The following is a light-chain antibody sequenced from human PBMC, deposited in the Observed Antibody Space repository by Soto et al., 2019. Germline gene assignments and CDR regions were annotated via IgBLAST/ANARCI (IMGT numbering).Light chain of an antibody. CDR2: AAS. J-gene: IGKJ4*01. CDR1: QGISSY. CDR3: QQLTSYPVT. V-gene: IGKV1-9*01. Sequence: DIQLTQSPSFLSASVGDRVTITCRACQGISSYLAWYQQKPGKAPKLLIYAASTLQSGVPSRFSGSGTGTEFTLIMSRLQPEDFATYYCQQLTSYPVTFGSGANVEIK.